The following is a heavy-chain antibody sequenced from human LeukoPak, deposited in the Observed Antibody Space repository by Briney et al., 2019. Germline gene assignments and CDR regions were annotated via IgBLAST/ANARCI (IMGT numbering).Heavy chain of an antibody. CDR2: ISSDGDDK. D-gene: IGHD3-10*01. CDR3: AKPDGSGSYALN. V-gene: IGHV3-30*18. CDR1: GFTFSSFG. J-gene: IGHJ4*02. Sequence: GGSLRLSCAASGFTFSSFGFHWVRQAPGKELEWVALISSDGDDKYYADSVKGRFTISRDNSKNTLYLQMNSLRNEDTAMYYCAKPDGSGSYALNWGQGTLVTVSS.